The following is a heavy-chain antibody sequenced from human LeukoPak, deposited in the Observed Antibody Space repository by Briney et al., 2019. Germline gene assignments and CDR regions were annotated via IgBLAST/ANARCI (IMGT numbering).Heavy chain of an antibody. V-gene: IGHV1-24*01. Sequence: ASVKVSCKVSGYTLTELSMHWVRQAPRKGLEWMGGFDPEDGETIYAQKFQGRVTMTEDTSTDTAYMELSSLRSEDTAVYYCATGYDYVWGSYRYTGFDYWGQGTLVTVSS. J-gene: IGHJ4*02. CDR3: ATGYDYVWGSYRYTGFDY. D-gene: IGHD3-16*02. CDR2: FDPEDGET. CDR1: GYTLTELS.